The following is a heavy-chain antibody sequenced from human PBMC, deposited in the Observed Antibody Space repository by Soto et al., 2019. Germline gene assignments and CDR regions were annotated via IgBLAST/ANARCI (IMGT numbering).Heavy chain of an antibody. Sequence: QVRLVESGGGVVQPGRSLRLSCAASGFAFNTYGIQWVRQAPGKGLEWVAVIWYDGTYKYYADSVNGRFTISRDNSKNTVYLQMNGLRAEDTAVYHSASARIAAAGPKWLDPWGQGTLVTVSS. CDR2: IWYDGTYK. J-gene: IGHJ5*02. CDR3: ASARIAAAGPKWLDP. CDR1: GFAFNTYG. D-gene: IGHD6-13*01. V-gene: IGHV3-33*01.